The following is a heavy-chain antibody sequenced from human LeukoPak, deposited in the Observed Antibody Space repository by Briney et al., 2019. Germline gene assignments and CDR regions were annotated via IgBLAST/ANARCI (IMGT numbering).Heavy chain of an antibody. Sequence: SETLSLTCTASGGSISSYYRSWIRQPPGKGLEWIGYIHYSGSTHYNPSLKSRVTISVDTSKNQFSLKLRSVTAADTAVYYCASYYDSSGYRPDAFDIWGQGTMVTVSS. J-gene: IGHJ3*02. CDR1: GGSISSYY. D-gene: IGHD3-22*01. CDR3: ASYYDSSGYRPDAFDI. CDR2: IHYSGST. V-gene: IGHV4-59*01.